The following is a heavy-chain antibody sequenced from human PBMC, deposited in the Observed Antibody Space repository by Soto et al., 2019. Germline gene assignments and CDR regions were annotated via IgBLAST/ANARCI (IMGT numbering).Heavy chain of an antibody. Sequence: PGGSLRLSCAASGFTFSGYAMSWVRQSPGKGLEWVSAISGSGGSTYYADSVKGRFTISRDNPKNTLYLQMNSLRAEDTAVYYCAKVKDCSGGSCYVPWYYYYGMDVWGQGTTVTVSS. CDR2: ISGSGGST. CDR1: GFTFSGYA. V-gene: IGHV3-23*01. J-gene: IGHJ6*02. D-gene: IGHD2-15*01. CDR3: AKVKDCSGGSCYVPWYYYYGMDV.